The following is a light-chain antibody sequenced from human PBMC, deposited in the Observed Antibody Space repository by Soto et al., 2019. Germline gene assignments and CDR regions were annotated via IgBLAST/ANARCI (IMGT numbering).Light chain of an antibody. CDR1: QSVSTY. V-gene: IGKV3-11*01. Sequence: VLTQSPATLTLSPGARAPLSGRASQSVSTYLAWYQQKPGQAPKLLIYDASNRATGIPARFSGSGSGTDFTLTISSLEPEDFAVYYCQQYGSWPPLTFGGGTKVDIK. J-gene: IGKJ4*01. CDR3: QQYGSWPPLT. CDR2: DAS.